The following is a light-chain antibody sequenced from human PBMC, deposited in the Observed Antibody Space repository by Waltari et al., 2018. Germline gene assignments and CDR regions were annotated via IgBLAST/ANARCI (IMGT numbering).Light chain of an antibody. J-gene: IGKJ4*01. CDR3: LQTLSTPLT. CDR2: AAS. V-gene: IGKV1-39*01. CDR1: RFINNY. Sequence: DIQMTQSPSSLSASVGDRVTITCRAGRFINNYLNCNQQKPGKAPKLLIYAASTLNIGVPSRFSGSGSGTDFTLTVSSLQAEDFATYYCLQTLSTPLTFGGGTIVDIK.